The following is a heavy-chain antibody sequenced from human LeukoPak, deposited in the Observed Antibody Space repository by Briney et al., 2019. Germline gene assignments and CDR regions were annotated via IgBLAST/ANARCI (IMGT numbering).Heavy chain of an antibody. CDR2: IYYSGST. CDR1: GGSISSSSYY. J-gene: IGHJ3*02. CDR3: ARDRSELELPDHAFDI. V-gene: IGHV4-39*07. Sequence: SETLSLTCTVSGGSISSSSYYWGWIRQPPGKGLEWIGSIYYSGSTYYNPSLKSRVTISVDTSKNQFSLKLSSVTAADTAVYYCARDRSELELPDHAFDIWGQGTMVTVSS. D-gene: IGHD1-7*01.